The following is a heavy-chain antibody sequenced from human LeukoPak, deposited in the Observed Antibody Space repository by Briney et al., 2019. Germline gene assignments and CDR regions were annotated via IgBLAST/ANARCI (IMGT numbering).Heavy chain of an antibody. CDR3: ARDRLGDYDHSGCYDK. CDR2: IYSGGST. V-gene: IGHV3-53*01. CDR1: GFTFSNNY. D-gene: IGHD3-22*01. Sequence: PGGSLRLSCAASGFTFSNNYMNWVRQAPGKGLEWVSVIYSGGSTDYADSVKGRFTISRDNSKNTLYLQMNNLRAEDTAVYYCARDRLGDYDHSGCYDKWGQGTLVTVSS. J-gene: IGHJ4*02.